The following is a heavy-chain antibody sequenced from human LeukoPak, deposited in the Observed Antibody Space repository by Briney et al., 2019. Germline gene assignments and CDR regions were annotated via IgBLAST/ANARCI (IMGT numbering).Heavy chain of an antibody. D-gene: IGHD2-2*01. J-gene: IGHJ6*03. CDR2: INPSGGST. CDR1: GYTFTSYY. CDR3: ARVGYCSSTSCYRPLNYYYYMDV. Sequence: GASVKVSCKASGYTFTSYYMHWGRQAPGQGLEWMGIINPSGGSTSYAQKFQGRVTMTRDTSTSTVYMELSSLRSEDTAVYYCARVGYCSSTSCYRPLNYYYYMDVWDKGTTVTVSS. V-gene: IGHV1-46*01.